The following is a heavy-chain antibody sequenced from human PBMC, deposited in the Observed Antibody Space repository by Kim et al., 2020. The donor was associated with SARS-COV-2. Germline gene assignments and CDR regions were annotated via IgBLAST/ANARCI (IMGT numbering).Heavy chain of an antibody. D-gene: IGHD1-7*01. CDR2: T. Sequence: TSYNPALKSRVTISVDTSKNQFSLKLSSVTAADTAVYYCARNNWNSDAFDIWGQGTMVTVSS. CDR3: ARNNWNSDAFDI. V-gene: IGHV4-31*02. J-gene: IGHJ3*02.